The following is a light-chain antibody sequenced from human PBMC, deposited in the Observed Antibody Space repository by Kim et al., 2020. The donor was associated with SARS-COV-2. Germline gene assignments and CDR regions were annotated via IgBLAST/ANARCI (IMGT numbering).Light chain of an antibody. CDR2: HDS. CDR1: KSGDKY. Sequence: SYELTQPPSVSVSPGQTASITCSGDKSGDKYACWYQQKPGQSPVLVIYHDSKRPSGIPERFSGSNSGNTATPTLTGTQAMDEADYYCQSWDSNTVVFGGG. J-gene: IGLJ3*02. V-gene: IGLV3-1*01. CDR3: QSWDSNTVV.